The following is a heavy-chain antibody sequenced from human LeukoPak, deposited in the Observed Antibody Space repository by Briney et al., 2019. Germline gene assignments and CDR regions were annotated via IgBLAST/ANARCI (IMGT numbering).Heavy chain of an antibody. J-gene: IGHJ4*02. Sequence: ASVKVSCKTSVYTFTTYYIHWVRQAPGQGLEWMGWINPKSGGTNYAQKFQGRVTMTRDTSISTTYMELSRLRSDDTAVYYCARDLGISGWYAPPLGYFDYWGQGTLVTVSS. CDR2: INPKSGGT. CDR3: ARDLGISGWYAPPLGYFDY. D-gene: IGHD6-19*01. CDR1: VYTFTTYY. V-gene: IGHV1-2*02.